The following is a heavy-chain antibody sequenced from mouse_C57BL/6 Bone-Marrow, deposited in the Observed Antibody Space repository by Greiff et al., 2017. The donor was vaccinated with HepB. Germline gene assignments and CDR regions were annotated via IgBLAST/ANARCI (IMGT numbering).Heavy chain of an antibody. CDR2: INSGSSTL. CDR3: TRFYDYDNAMDY. Sequence: VQLKESGGGLVQPGGSRKLSCAASGFTFSSFGMHWVRQAPEKGLEWVAYINSGSSTLYYADTVKGRFTVSRDNPKNILFLQMTSLRSEDTAMYYCTRFYDYDNAMDYWGQGTSVTVSS. D-gene: IGHD2-4*01. CDR1: GFTFSSFG. V-gene: IGHV5-17*02. J-gene: IGHJ4*01.